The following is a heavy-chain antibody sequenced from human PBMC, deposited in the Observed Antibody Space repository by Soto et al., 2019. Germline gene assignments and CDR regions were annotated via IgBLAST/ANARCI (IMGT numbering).Heavy chain of an antibody. V-gene: IGHV3-15*01. CDR2: IKSKTDGGTT. J-gene: IGHJ6*02. CDR1: GFTFGNAW. D-gene: IGHD2-2*01. CDR3: TTNPYQLRFRPYYYYGMDV. Sequence: GGSLRLSCAASGFTFGNAWMSWVRQAPGKGLEWVGRIKSKTDGGTTDYAAPVKGRFTISRDDSKNTLYLQMNSLKTEDTAVYYCTTNPYQLRFRPYYYYGMDVWGQGTTVTVSS.